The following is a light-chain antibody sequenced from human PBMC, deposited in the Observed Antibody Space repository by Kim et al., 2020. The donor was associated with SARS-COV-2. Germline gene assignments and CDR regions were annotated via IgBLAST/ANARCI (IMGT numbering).Light chain of an antibody. CDR3: HQYGSSPRT. CDR2: GAS. J-gene: IGKJ1*01. Sequence: EIVLTQSPGTLSLSPGERVTLSCRASQSVSSNYLAWFQQKPGQAPRLLIYGASSRATGIPDRFSGSGSGTDFTLTISRLEPEDFAVYYCHQYGSSPRTFGQGTKVDIK. CDR1: QSVSSNY. V-gene: IGKV3-20*01.